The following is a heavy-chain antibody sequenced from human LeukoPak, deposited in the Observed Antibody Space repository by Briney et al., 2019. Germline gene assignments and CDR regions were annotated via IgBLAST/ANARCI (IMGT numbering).Heavy chain of an antibody. V-gene: IGHV4-61*02. Sequence: NPSQTLSLTCTVSGGSISSGSYYWSWIRQPAGKGLEWIVRIYTSGSTNYNPSLKSRVTISVDTSKNQFSLKLSSVTAADTAVYYCAREGRYFDWLPGPFDPWGQGTLVTVSS. J-gene: IGHJ5*02. CDR1: GGSISSGSYY. CDR2: IYTSGST. D-gene: IGHD3-9*01. CDR3: AREGRYFDWLPGPFDP.